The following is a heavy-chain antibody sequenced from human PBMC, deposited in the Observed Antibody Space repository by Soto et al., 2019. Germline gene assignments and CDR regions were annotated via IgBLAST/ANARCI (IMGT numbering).Heavy chain of an antibody. V-gene: IGHV4-4*07. Sequence: LSLTCTVSGGSIGSYYWSWIRQPAGKGLEWIGRIYTSGSTNYNPSLKSRVTMSVDTSKNQFSLKLSSVTAADTAVYYCARDRYYYDSSGYYHKLGYFQHWGQGTLVTVSS. CDR2: IYTSGST. CDR3: ARDRYYYDSSGYYHKLGYFQH. J-gene: IGHJ1*01. D-gene: IGHD3-22*01. CDR1: GGSIGSYY.